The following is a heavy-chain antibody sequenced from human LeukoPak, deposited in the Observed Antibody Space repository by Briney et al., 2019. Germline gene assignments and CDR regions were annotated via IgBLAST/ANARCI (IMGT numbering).Heavy chain of an antibody. CDR1: GFPFSSYW. V-gene: IGHV3-7*04. D-gene: IGHD5-24*01. CDR3: TRVGYIDEGIDY. Sequence: GGSLRLSCVAAGFPFSSYWMTWVRQAPGKGLEWVANIKQDGSKKSYVDSVKGRFTISRDNAKNSLYLQMNSLRAEDTAIYYCTRVGYIDEGIDYWGQGTLVTVPS. CDR2: IKQDGSKK. J-gene: IGHJ4*02.